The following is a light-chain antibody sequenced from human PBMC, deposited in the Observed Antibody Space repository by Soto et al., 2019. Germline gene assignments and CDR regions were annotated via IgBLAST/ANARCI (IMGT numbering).Light chain of an antibody. V-gene: IGKV2-24*01. CDR1: QSLVHDNGNTY. Sequence: DVVMTQTPLSSPVTLGQPASISCRSSQSLVHDNGNTYLSWLHQRPGQPPRPLIYHISTRWSGVPDRFSGRGAGTDFTLEISRVQPEDVGIYYCVQASQFPYTFGPGTKLEIK. CDR3: VQASQFPYT. J-gene: IGKJ2*01. CDR2: HIS.